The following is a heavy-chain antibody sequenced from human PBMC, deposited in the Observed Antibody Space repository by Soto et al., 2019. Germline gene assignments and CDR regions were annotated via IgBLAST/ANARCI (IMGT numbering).Heavy chain of an antibody. J-gene: IGHJ4*02. D-gene: IGHD6-13*01. CDR3: ARAGYATSCVGILPAGVMGVEIDF. V-gene: IGHV1-18*01. Sequence: QVKLVQSGAEVKKAGASVKVSCKASGYTFLSYGIAWVPQAPRQGLEWMGWISTYNGKTNYAQKFQDRVTMTTDTSASTAYMDVGNLRSDVTPLYHCARAGYATSCVGILPAGVMGVEIDFWGQGTLVTVSS. CDR2: ISTYNGKT. CDR1: GYTFLSYG.